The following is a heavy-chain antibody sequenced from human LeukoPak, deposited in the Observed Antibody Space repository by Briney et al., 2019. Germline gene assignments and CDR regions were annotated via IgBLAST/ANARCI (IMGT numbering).Heavy chain of an antibody. J-gene: IGHJ2*01. CDR1: GFTFDDYA. CDR3: AKGSSYSFGYWYFDL. D-gene: IGHD5-18*01. CDR2: MSWNRGSV. Sequence: GGSLRLSCAASGFTFDDYAMHWVRQAPGKGLEGVSGMSWNRGSVGYADSVKGRFTISRDNAKTSLYLKMNSLSAEDMALYFCAKGSSYSFGYWYFDLWGRGTLVTVSS. V-gene: IGHV3-9*03.